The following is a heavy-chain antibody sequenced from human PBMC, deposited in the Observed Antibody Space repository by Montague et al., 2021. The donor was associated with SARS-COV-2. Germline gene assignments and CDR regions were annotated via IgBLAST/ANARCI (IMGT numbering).Heavy chain of an antibody. CDR1: GFTLSTSGMC. CDR2: XGWXDEK. V-gene: IGHV2-70*01. J-gene: IGHJ6*02. CDR3: SRIRVVTAMLGHYYYCGIDF. Sequence: PALVTPTQTFTLTCTFSGFTLSTSGMCVSWIRKPPGKAREWLALXGWXDEKYYSTSLKTRLTISKDTSTNQVVLTMTNMDPVDTATYYCSRIRVVTAMLGHYYYCGIDFWGQGTTVTVSS. D-gene: IGHD2-21*02.